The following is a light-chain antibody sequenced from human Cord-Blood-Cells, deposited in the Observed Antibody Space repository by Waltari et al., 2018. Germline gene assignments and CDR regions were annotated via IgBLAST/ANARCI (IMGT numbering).Light chain of an antibody. CDR3: CSYAGSSTYV. CDR2: EGS. J-gene: IGLJ1*01. V-gene: IGLV2-23*01. Sequence: QSALTQPASVSGSPRQSLTISCTGTSSDVGCYNLVTWYQQHPGKAPKLMIYEGSKRPSGVSNRFSGSKSGNTASLTISGLQAEDEADYYCCSYAGSSTYVFGTGTKVTVL. CDR1: SSDVGCYNL.